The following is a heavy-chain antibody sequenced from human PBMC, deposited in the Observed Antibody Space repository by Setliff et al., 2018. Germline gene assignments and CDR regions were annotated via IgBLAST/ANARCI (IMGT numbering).Heavy chain of an antibody. J-gene: IGHJ4*02. CDR3: ARGSGRGYSYGLFDY. Sequence: PSETLSLTCTVSGDSISNYYWNWIRQPAGKGLEWIGYIFYSGFTHYNPSLESRVTMSVDVSRDQFSLKLSSVSAADTAVYFCARGSGRGYSYGLFDYWGQGSLVTVSS. V-gene: IGHV4-59*01. D-gene: IGHD5-12*01. CDR2: IFYSGFT. CDR1: GDSISNYY.